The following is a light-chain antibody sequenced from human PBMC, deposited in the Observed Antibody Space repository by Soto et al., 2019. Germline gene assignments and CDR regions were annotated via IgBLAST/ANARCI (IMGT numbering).Light chain of an antibody. V-gene: IGKV3-20*01. CDR3: QQYGSSPFT. CDR1: QSVSSNY. Sequence: EIVLTQSPGTLSLSPGERATLSCRASQSVSSNYLTWYQHKPGQAPRLLIYGASSRATGIPDRFSGGGSGTDFTLTISRLEPEDFAVYYCQQYGSSPFTFGPGTKVDIK. J-gene: IGKJ3*01. CDR2: GAS.